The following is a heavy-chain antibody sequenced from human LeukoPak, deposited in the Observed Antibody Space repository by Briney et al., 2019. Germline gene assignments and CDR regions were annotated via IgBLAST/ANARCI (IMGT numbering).Heavy chain of an antibody. D-gene: IGHD1-14*01. Sequence: GASVKVSCKASGYTFIRFAMHWVRQAPGQRLEWMGWINAGNGNTQYSQKFRGRVTITRDTSASTAYMELTSLRSEDTAVYYCAKRTGSGFDIWGQGTMVTVSS. CDR1: GYTFIRFA. J-gene: IGHJ3*02. CDR2: INAGNGNT. V-gene: IGHV1-3*01. CDR3: AKRTGSGFDI.